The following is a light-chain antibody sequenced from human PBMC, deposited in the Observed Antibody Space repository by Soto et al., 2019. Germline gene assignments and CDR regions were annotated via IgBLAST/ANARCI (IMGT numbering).Light chain of an antibody. Sequence: QSALTQPASVSGSPGQSITISCAGTSSDVGAYNYVSWYQQHPGKAPKLMIYEVSNRPSGVSNRFSGSKSGDTASLTISGRQDEDEAAYYSTSYTNSSTLGVFGTGTKVTVL. CDR3: TSYTNSSTLGV. CDR2: EVS. J-gene: IGLJ1*01. CDR1: SSDVGAYNY. V-gene: IGLV2-14*01.